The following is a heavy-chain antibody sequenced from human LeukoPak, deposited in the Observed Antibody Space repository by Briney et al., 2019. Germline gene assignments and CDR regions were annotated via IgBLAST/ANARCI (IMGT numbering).Heavy chain of an antibody. Sequence: SQTLSLTCAISGDSLASNSAAWNWIRQSPSRGLEWLGRIYYRSKWYNDYAVSVKSRITINPDTSKNQFSLQLNSVTPEDTAVYYCARADSSGYATIKDAFDIWGQGTMVTVSS. CDR1: GDSLASNSAA. CDR2: IYYRSKWYN. V-gene: IGHV6-1*01. D-gene: IGHD3-22*01. J-gene: IGHJ3*02. CDR3: ARADSSGYATIKDAFDI.